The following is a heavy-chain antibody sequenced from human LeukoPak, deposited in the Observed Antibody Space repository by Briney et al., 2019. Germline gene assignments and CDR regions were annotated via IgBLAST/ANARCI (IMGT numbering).Heavy chain of an antibody. CDR2: IKEDGSQK. CDR3: ATYSVYDLGAL. V-gene: IGHV3-7*02. CDR1: GFAFSSSW. J-gene: IGHJ4*02. Sequence: PGGSLRLSCAVSGFAFSSSWMTWVRQAPGKGLEWVANIKEDGSQKHYVDSVKGRFTISRDNAKNSLFLHMDSLRVDDTAVYYCATYSVYDLGALWGQGTLVTVSS. D-gene: IGHD5/OR15-5a*01.